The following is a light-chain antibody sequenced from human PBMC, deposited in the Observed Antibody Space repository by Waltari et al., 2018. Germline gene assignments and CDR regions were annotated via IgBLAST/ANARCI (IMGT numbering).Light chain of an antibody. J-gene: IGKJ1*01. Sequence: DIQMTQSPSTLSASVGDRVTITCRASQTIDNYLAWYQQKPGEAPKFMIYDASTLETGVPSRFSGSGFGTDFSLTISSLQPDDFATYWCQQYNIYSPQAFGQGTKVEVK. V-gene: IGKV1-5*01. CDR1: QTIDNY. CDR3: QQYNIYSPQA. CDR2: DAS.